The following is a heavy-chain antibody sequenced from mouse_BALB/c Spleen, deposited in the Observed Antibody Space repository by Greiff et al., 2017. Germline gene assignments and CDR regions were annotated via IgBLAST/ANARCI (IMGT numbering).Heavy chain of an antibody. V-gene: IGHV5-9-4*01. J-gene: IGHJ2*01. D-gene: IGHD2-4*01. Sequence: EVMLVESGGGLVKPGGSLKLSCAASGFTFSSYAMSWVRQSPEKRLEWVAEISSGGSYTYYPDTVTGRFTISRDNAKNTLYLEMSSLRSEDTAMYYCARGLSTMITAFDYWGQGTTLTVSS. CDR3: ARGLSTMITAFDY. CDR1: GFTFSSYA. CDR2: ISSGGSYT.